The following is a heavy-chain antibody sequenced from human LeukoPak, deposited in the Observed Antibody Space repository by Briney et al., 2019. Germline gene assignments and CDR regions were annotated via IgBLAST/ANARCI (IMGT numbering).Heavy chain of an antibody. D-gene: IGHD3-22*01. CDR2: ISGSGGST. V-gene: IGHV3-23*01. J-gene: IGHJ4*02. CDR3: AKESFIPYYYDSGGYIDY. CDR1: GFTFTSYA. Sequence: GGSLRLSCAASGFTFTSYAMNWVRQAPGKGLEWVSGISGSGGSTQYADSVKGRFAISRDNSKNTLSLQMNSLRAEDTALYYCAKESFIPYYYDSGGYIDYWGQGTLVTVSS.